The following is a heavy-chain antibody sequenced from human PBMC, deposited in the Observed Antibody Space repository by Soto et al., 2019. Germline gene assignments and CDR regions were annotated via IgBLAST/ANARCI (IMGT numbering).Heavy chain of an antibody. CDR3: ARAHYGDYGYGMDV. CDR1: GGSISSGGYS. V-gene: IGHV4-30-2*01. J-gene: IGHJ6*02. Sequence: QLQLQESGSGLVKPSQTLSLTCAVSGGSISSGGYSWSWIRQPPGKGLEWIGYIYHSGSTYYNPSLSGRATISVATSKHQFSLQLSSVTAADTALYYCARAHYGDYGYGMDVWGQGTTVTVSS. D-gene: IGHD4-17*01. CDR2: IYHSGST.